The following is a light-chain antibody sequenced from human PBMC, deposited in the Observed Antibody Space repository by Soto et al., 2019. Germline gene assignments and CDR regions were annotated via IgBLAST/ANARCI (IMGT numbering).Light chain of an antibody. CDR2: DDS. J-gene: IGLJ1*01. CDR1: RIGRES. CDR3: QLWDTSSAHYV. V-gene: IGLV3-21*02. Sequence: SYELTQPPSESVAPGQTARITCGGNRIGRESVHWYQQRPGQAPVLVVYDDSGRPSGIPERFSGSKSGNTATLNISRVAAADDPEYPCQLWDTSSAHYVFGSGTKVTVL.